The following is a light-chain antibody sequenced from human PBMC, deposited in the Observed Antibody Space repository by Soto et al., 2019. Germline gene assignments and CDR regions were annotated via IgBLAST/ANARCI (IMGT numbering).Light chain of an antibody. CDR2: DNT. CDR1: NSNIGAGGN. Sequence: QSVLTQPPSVSGAPGQRVTISCTGSNSNIGAGGNVHWYQQLPGTAPKLIYDNTNRPSGVPDRFSGSKSGTSASLAITGLQAEDEADYYCQSYDSSLNGVFGGGTKLTVL. CDR3: QSYDSSLNGV. V-gene: IGLV1-40*01. J-gene: IGLJ2*01.